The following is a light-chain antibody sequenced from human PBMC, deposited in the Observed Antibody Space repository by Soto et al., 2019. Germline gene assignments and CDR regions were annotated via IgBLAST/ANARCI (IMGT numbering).Light chain of an antibody. Sequence: DIQMTQSPSSLSASVGDRVTITCQASQDISNYLNWYQQKPGKAPKLLIYDASNLETGVPSRFCGSGSGTDFTFTISSLQPEDIATYYCQQYDNLPPGFGQGTRLEIK. CDR1: QDISNY. CDR3: QQYDNLPPG. V-gene: IGKV1-33*01. J-gene: IGKJ5*01. CDR2: DAS.